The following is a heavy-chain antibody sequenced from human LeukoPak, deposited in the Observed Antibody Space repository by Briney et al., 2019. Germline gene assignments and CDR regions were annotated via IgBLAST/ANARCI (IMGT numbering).Heavy chain of an antibody. CDR2: ISRGGFEI. CDR1: GFTFSTYE. J-gene: IGHJ6*02. CDR3: ARWYYYYGMDV. Sequence: GGSLRLSCVGSGFTFSTYEMNWVRQAPGKGLEWLSFISRGGFEIHYADSVKGRFTISRDNAKNSLYLQMNSLRAEDTAVYYCARWYYYYGMDVWGQGTTVTVSS. V-gene: IGHV3-48*03.